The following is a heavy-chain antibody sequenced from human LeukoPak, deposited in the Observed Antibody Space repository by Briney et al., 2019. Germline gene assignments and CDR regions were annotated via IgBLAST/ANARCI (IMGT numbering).Heavy chain of an antibody. V-gene: IGHV3-30*03. Sequence: GRSLRLSCAASGFTFSSYGMHWVRQAPGKGLEWVAVISYDGSNKYYADSVKGRFTISRDNSKNTLYLQMNSLRAEDTAVYYCAGDILTGHALWGQGTLVTVSS. D-gene: IGHD3-9*01. CDR2: ISYDGSNK. CDR1: GFTFSSYG. CDR3: AGDILTGHAL. J-gene: IGHJ4*02.